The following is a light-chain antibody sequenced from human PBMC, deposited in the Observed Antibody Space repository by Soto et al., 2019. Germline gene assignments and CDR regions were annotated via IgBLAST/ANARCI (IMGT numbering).Light chain of an antibody. CDR3: NSYTTGATK. Sequence: QSALTQPASVSGSPGQSITISCTVTNSDAAHYKYVSWYQQHPGKAPKLIIYEVSNRPPGVSDRFSGSKSGNTASLTISGLRAEDEADYYCNSYTTGATKFGGGTKLTVL. J-gene: IGLJ3*02. CDR2: EVS. CDR1: NSDAAHYKY. V-gene: IGLV2-14*01.